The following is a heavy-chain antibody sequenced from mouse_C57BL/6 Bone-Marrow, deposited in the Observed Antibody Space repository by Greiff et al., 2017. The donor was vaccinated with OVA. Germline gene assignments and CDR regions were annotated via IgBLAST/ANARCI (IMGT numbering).Heavy chain of an antibody. CDR1: GYTFTDYY. J-gene: IGHJ3*01. Sequence: VQLQQSGPELVKPGASVKISCKASGYTFTDYYMNWVKQSHGKSLEWIGDINPNNGGTSYNQKFKGKATLTVDKSSSTAYMELRSLTSEDSAVYYCARKGPQATPWFAYWGQGTLVTVSA. V-gene: IGHV1-26*01. CDR2: INPNNGGT. D-gene: IGHD3-2*02. CDR3: ARKGPQATPWFAY.